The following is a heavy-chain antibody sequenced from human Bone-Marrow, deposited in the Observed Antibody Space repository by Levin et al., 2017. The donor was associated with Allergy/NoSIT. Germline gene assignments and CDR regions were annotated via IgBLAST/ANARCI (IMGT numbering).Heavy chain of an antibody. J-gene: IGHJ4*02. CDR3: ASDREGDHSCYYY. D-gene: IGHD3-22*01. V-gene: IGHV3-23*01. CDR1: GFTISSYI. Sequence: LSLTCAASGFTISSYILTWVRPAPGKGLEWVSSISGTGGSTHYADSVKGHFTIARDISKNTVYLQMDSLRDEDTAVYYCASDREGDHSCYYYLGQGTLVTVSS. CDR2: ISGTGGST.